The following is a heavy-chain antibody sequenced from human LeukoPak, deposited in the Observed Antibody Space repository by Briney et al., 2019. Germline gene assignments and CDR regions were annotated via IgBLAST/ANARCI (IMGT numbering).Heavy chain of an antibody. CDR3: ARYSVLRYFDWLSAVDY. J-gene: IGHJ4*02. CDR1: GGSISSSSYY. Sequence: SETLSLTCTVSGGSISSSSYYWGWIRQPPGKGLEWIGSIYYSGSTYYNPSLKSRVIISVDTSKNQFSLKLSSVTATDTAVYYCARYSVLRYFDWLSAVDYWGQGTLVTVSS. CDR2: IYYSGST. V-gene: IGHV4-39*01. D-gene: IGHD3-9*01.